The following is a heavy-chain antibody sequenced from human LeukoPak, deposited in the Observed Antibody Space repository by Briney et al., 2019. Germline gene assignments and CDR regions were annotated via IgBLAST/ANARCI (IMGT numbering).Heavy chain of an antibody. D-gene: IGHD6-19*01. J-gene: IGHJ4*02. CDR2: INPSGGNT. CDR1: GYTFTTYY. CDR3: ATGRPGSGWSFDY. Sequence: GSLKVSCKTSGYTFTTYYMNWVRQTPGQGHEWRGIINPSGGNTNYAQKFQGRVNMTRDTSTTTLYRELSSLRSEDTAVYYCATGRPGSGWSFDYWGQGALVTVAS. V-gene: IGHV1-46*01.